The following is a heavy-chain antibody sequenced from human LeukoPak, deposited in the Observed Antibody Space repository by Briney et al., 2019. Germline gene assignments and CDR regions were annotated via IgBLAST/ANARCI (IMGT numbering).Heavy chain of an antibody. V-gene: IGHV3-48*04. J-gene: IGHJ4*02. CDR3: ARDRGSGWYDY. CDR2: ISSSGSTI. D-gene: IGHD6-19*01. Sequence: GGSLRLSCAASGFTFSNYAMNWVRQAPGKGLEWVSYISSSGSTIYYADSVKGRFTISRDNAKNSLYLQMNSLRAEDTAVYYCARDRGSGWYDYWGQGTLVTVSS. CDR1: GFTFSNYA.